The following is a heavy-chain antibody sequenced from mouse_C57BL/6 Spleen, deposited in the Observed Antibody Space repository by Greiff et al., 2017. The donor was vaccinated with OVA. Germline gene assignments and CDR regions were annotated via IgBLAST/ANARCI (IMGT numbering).Heavy chain of an antibody. CDR1: GYSFTDRT. D-gene: IGHD2-3*01. V-gene: IGHV1-78*01. CDR3: ARWGLLVYWYVDV. Sequence: QVQLQQSDAELVKPGASVKLSCKVSGYSFTDRTIPWMKQRPEQGLEWIGYIYPRAGSPKYNEKFKGKATLTAAKSSSTAEMQLNSLTSEDSAVYVCARWGLLVYWYVDVWGTGTTVTVSS. J-gene: IGHJ1*03. CDR2: IYPRAGSP.